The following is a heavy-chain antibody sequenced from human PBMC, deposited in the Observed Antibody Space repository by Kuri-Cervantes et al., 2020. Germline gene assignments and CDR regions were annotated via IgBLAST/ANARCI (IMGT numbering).Heavy chain of an antibody. Sequence: GESLKISCAASGFTFSSYAMSWVRQAPGKGPEWIALISGAGETILYADSVKGRFTISRDNSRNTLYLQMSSLRAEDTAVYYCARDANVYYYYGMDVWGQGTTVTVSS. CDR2: ISGAGETI. CDR1: GFTFSSYA. V-gene: IGHV3-23*01. CDR3: ARDANVYYYYGMDV. J-gene: IGHJ6*02.